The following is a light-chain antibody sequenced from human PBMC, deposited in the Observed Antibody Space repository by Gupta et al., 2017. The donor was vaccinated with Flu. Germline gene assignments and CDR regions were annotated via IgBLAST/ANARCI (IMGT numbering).Light chain of an antibody. Sequence: PANLSLSPGERATQSCRASHSVSTYVIWYQHKPGQAPRLLISEASDRAPGIPARFSGSGSGTEFTLTISSLEPEDFAIYYCQQRNNWPKTFGGGTKVESK. CDR1: HSVSTY. V-gene: IGKV3-11*01. CDR3: QQRNNWPKT. CDR2: EAS. J-gene: IGKJ4*01.